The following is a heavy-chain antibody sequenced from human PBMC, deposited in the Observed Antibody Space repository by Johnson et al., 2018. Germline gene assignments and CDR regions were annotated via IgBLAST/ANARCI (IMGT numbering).Heavy chain of an antibody. V-gene: IGHV3-30*03. CDR2: ISYDGNYK. J-gene: IGHJ1*01. CDR1: GFTFGTSA. D-gene: IGHD4-17*01. Sequence: VQLVESGGGVVQPGRSLRLSCAASGFTFGTSAMHWVRQAPGKGLEWVAVISYDGNYKYYADSVKGRLTLSSGNSKSTLYLKLRGLRPVDTAVYYCVRAQCGDYRAGYFQRWGQGTRVTGSS. CDR3: VRAQCGDYRAGYFQR.